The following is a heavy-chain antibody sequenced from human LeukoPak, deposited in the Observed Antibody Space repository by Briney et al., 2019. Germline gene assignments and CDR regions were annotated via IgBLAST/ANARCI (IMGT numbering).Heavy chain of an antibody. CDR3: ARGNWSYVGMIWFDP. Sequence: GASVKVSCKASGYTFTSYGISWVRQAPGQGLEWMGWINPNSGGTNYAQKFQGRVTMTRDTSISTAYMELSRLRSDDTAVYYCARGNWSYVGMIWFDPWGQGTLVTVSS. D-gene: IGHD1-7*01. V-gene: IGHV1-2*02. CDR2: INPNSGGT. CDR1: GYTFTSYG. J-gene: IGHJ5*02.